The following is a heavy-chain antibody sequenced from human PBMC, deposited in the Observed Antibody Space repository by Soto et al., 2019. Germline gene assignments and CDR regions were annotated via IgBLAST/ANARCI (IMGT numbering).Heavy chain of an antibody. D-gene: IGHD2-8*01. V-gene: IGHV3-23*01. Sequence: PVGSLRLSCAASGFTFSSYAMSCVRQAPWKGLEWVSAISGRGGSTYYADSVKGRFTISRANSKTTPYLQMNSLRAEDTAVYYCAKDLGCTNGVCYPGGAYSYYGMDVWGQGTTVTVS. CDR1: GFTFSSYA. CDR2: ISGRGGST. J-gene: IGHJ6*02. CDR3: AKDLGCTNGVCYPGGAYSYYGMDV.